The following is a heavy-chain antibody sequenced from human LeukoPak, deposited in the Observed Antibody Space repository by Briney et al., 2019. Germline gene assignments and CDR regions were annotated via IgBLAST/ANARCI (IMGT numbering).Heavy chain of an antibody. CDR3: ARHGYCSGGSCYFYYYYYGMDV. CDR1: GGSISSYY. D-gene: IGHD2-15*01. CDR2: IYYSGST. J-gene: IGHJ6*02. V-gene: IGHV4-59*08. Sequence: SETLSLTCTVSGGSISSYYWSWIRQPPGKGLEWIGYIYYSGSTNCNPSLTSRVTISVDTSKNQFSLKLSSVTAADTAVYYCARHGYCSGGSCYFYYYYYGMDVWGQGTTVTVSS.